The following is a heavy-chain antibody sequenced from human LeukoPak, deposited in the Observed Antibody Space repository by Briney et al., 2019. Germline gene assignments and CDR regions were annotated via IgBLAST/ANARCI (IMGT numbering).Heavy chain of an antibody. CDR2: INHSGST. Sequence: SETLSLTCAVYGGSFSGYYWSWIRQPPGKGLEWIGEINHSGSTNYNPSLKSRVTISVDTSKNQFSLKLSSVTAADTAVYYCARRAAWYSSSAEFDPWGQGTRVIVSA. CDR1: GGSFSGYY. D-gene: IGHD6-13*01. J-gene: IGHJ5*02. CDR3: ARRAAWYSSSAEFDP. V-gene: IGHV4-34*01.